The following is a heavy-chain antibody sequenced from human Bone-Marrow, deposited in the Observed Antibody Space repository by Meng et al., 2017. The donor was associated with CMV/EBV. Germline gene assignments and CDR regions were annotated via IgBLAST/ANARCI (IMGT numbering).Heavy chain of an antibody. D-gene: IGHD3-3*01. V-gene: IGHV4-59*01. CDR3: ARSRRITIVGVVEEEQAKDV. Sequence: SETLSLTCTVSGGSFSSYYWSWIRQPPGKGLEWIGYIYYSGSTNYNPSLKSRVTISVDTSKNKFSLKLSSVTAADTAVYYCARSRRITIVGVVEEEQAKDVWGQGTTVTVSS. CDR2: IYYSGST. J-gene: IGHJ6*02. CDR1: GGSFSSYY.